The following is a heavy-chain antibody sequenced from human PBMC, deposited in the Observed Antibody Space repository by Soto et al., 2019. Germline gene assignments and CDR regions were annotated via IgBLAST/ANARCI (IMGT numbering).Heavy chain of an antibody. CDR2: INHSGST. J-gene: IGHJ4*02. Sequence: SETLCLTCAVYGGPFSSYYGSWIRKPTGKGLEWIGEINHSGSTNYNPSLKSRITMSVDRSKNQFSLKLSSVTAADTAVYYCATNPITIFGVVMGYYFDNWGQGTLVTVSS. CDR1: GGPFSSYY. CDR3: ATNPITIFGVVMGYYFDN. V-gene: IGHV4-34*01. D-gene: IGHD3-3*01.